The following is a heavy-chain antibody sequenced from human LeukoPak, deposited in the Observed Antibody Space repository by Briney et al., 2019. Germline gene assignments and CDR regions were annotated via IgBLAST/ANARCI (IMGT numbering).Heavy chain of an antibody. CDR1: GYTFTSYD. J-gene: IGHJ4*02. D-gene: IGHD1-26*01. Sequence: GASVKVSCKASGYTFTSYDINGVCQATGQGLEWMGWMNPNSGNTGYAQKFQGRVTMTRSTSINTAYMELNSLTSEDTAVYYCARSSVGARRRIDYWGQGTLVTVSS. CDR2: MNPNSGNT. V-gene: IGHV1-8*01. CDR3: ARSSVGARRRIDY.